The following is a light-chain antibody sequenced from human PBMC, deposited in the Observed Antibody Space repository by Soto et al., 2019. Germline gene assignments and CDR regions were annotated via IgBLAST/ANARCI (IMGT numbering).Light chain of an antibody. V-gene: IGLV2-14*01. CDR2: EVR. CDR3: SSYTSKSSLI. J-gene: IGLJ2*01. CDR1: MRDVGAYNL. Sequence: QSALTQPASVSGSPGQSITISFAGTMRDVGAYNLVSWYQQHPRRAPQLTIYEVRNRPSGISFRFSGSKSGNRASLTISGLQAEDEDDYYCSSYTSKSSLIFGGGTKLTVL.